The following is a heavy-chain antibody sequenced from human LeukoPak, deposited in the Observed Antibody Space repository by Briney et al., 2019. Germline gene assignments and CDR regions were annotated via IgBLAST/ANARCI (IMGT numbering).Heavy chain of an antibody. J-gene: IGHJ4*02. CDR3: ASGYGFDY. CDR1: GGSFSGYY. V-gene: IGHV4-34*01. Sequence: SETLSLTCAVYGGSFSGYYWSWIRQPPGKGLEWIGEINHSGNTNYNPSLKSRVTISVDTSKNQFSLKLSSVTAADTAVYYCASGYGFDYWGQGTLVTVSS. D-gene: IGHD3-16*01. CDR2: INHSGNT.